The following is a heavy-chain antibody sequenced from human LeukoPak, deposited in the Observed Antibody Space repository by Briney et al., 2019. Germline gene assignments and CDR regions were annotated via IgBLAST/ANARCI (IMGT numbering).Heavy chain of an antibody. Sequence: HAGGSLRLSCAASGFTFSDYAMHWVRQAPGKGLEWVAVISFDENDKYYADSVKGRFTVSRENSKNTLYLQMNSLRAEDTAVFYCARTGSSPRYCNSTRCQYWYFDLWGRGTLVTVSS. CDR1: GFTFSDYA. CDR2: ISFDENDK. CDR3: ARTGSSPRYCNSTRCQYWYFDL. V-gene: IGHV3-30-3*01. J-gene: IGHJ2*01. D-gene: IGHD2-2*01.